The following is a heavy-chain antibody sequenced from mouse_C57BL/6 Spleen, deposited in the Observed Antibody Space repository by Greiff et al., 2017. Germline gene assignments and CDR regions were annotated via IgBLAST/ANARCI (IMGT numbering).Heavy chain of an antibody. V-gene: IGHV1-54*01. J-gene: IGHJ3*01. CDR1: GYAFTNYL. CDR2: INPGSGGT. Sequence: VQLQQSGAELVRPGTSVKVSCKASGYAFTNYLIEWVKQRPGQGLEWIGVINPGSGGTNYNEKFKGKATLTADKSSSTAYMQLSSLTSEDSAVYFWARAGYYGSSPWFAYWGQGTLVTVSA. D-gene: IGHD1-1*01. CDR3: ARAGYYGSSPWFAY.